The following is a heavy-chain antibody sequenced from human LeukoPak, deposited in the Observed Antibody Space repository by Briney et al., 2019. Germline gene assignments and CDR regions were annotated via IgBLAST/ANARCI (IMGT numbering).Heavy chain of an antibody. Sequence: GSLRLSCGASGFTFSNYATTWVRQAPGKGLEWVSAISGGGGSTYYADSVKGRFTISRDISKNTLYLQLSSLRAEDTAVYYCAKGSRSTWSYYFDYWGRGTLVTVSS. D-gene: IGHD6-13*01. V-gene: IGHV3-23*01. J-gene: IGHJ4*02. CDR3: AKGSRSTWSYYFDY. CDR2: ISGGGGST. CDR1: GFTFSNYA.